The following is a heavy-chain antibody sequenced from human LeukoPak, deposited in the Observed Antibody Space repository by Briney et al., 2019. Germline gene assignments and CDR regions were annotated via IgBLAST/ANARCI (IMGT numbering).Heavy chain of an antibody. J-gene: IGHJ4*02. D-gene: IGHD6-13*01. CDR3: AKGERAAGTED. CDR2: ISANGGST. CDR1: ESTFSIYA. V-gene: IGHV3-64*01. Sequence: GGSLRLSCAASESTFSIYAIHWVRQAPGKGLEYVSGISANGGSTYYANSVKGRFTISRDNSKNTLYLQMNSLRAEDTAVYYCAKGERAAGTEDWGQGTLVTVSS.